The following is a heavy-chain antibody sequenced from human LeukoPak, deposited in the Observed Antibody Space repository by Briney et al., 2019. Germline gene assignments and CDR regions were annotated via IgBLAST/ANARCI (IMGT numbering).Heavy chain of an antibody. D-gene: IGHD6-19*01. J-gene: IGHJ6*03. CDR1: GFTFSSYE. Sequence: PGGSLRLSCAASGFTFSSYEMNWVRQAPGKGLEWVSSISGSSSYIYYADSVKGRFTISRDNAKNSLYLQMNSLRAEDTAVYYCASQRVAGPYYMDVWGKGTTVTVSS. V-gene: IGHV3-21*01. CDR3: ASQRVAGPYYMDV. CDR2: ISGSSSYI.